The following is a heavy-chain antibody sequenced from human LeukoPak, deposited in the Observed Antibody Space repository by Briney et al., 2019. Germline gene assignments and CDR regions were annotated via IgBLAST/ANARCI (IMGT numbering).Heavy chain of an antibody. J-gene: IGHJ4*02. Sequence: SETLSLTCTVSGGSISSYYWSWIRQPPGKGLEWSGHISYTGSTNYNPSLKSRVTISIDTSKNQFSLKLSSVTAADTAVYYCARRGYSYETYYFDYWGQGALVTVSS. CDR2: ISYTGST. D-gene: IGHD5-18*01. CDR1: GGSISSYY. V-gene: IGHV4-59*08. CDR3: ARRGYSYETYYFDY.